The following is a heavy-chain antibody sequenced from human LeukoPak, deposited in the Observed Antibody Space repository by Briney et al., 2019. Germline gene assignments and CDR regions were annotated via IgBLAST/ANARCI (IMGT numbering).Heavy chain of an antibody. CDR1: GYTFTSYD. V-gene: IGHV1-8*01. Sequence: ASVKVSCKASGYTFTSYDINWVRQATGPGLEWMGWMNPNSGYTGYAQKFQGRVTMTRNTSISTAYMELSSLRSEDTAVYYCARGAYTPRQEYCSSTSCYTDNWFDPWGQGTLVTVSP. CDR2: MNPNSGYT. CDR3: ARGAYTPRQEYCSSTSCYTDNWFDP. J-gene: IGHJ5*02. D-gene: IGHD2-2*02.